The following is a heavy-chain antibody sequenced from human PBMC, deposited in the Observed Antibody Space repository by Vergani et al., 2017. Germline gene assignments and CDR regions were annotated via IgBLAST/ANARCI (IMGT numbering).Heavy chain of an antibody. CDR2: INPSGGHT. Sequence: QVQVVQSGAEVKKSGASVKVSCKTSGYTFSNYYMHWVRQAPGQGLEWMGIINPSGGHTNYGQKFQGRVTMTRDTSTSTVYMELSSLRSEDTAIYYCARGDYGILTGHRYLGQGTLVAVSA. CDR1: GYTFSNYY. CDR3: ARGDYGILTGHRY. V-gene: IGHV1-46*03. J-gene: IGHJ4*02. D-gene: IGHD3-9*01.